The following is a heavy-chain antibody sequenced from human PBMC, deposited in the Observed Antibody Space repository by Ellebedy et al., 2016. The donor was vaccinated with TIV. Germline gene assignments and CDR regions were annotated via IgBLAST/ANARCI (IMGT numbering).Heavy chain of an antibody. CDR2: ISVYNGNT. J-gene: IGHJ4*02. Sequence: ASVKVSCKASGFTFTSFGISWVRQAPGQGLEWMGWISVYNGNTNYAQNVQGRVSMTTDTSARTAYMELRSLRYDDTAVYYCARVGWGYSGGEDNWGQGTLVTVSS. V-gene: IGHV1-18*04. CDR3: ARVGWGYSGGEDN. CDR1: GFTFTSFG. D-gene: IGHD5-12*01.